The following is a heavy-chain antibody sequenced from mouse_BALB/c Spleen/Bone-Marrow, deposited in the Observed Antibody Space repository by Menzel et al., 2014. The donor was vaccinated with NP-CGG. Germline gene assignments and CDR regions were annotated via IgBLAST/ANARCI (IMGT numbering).Heavy chain of an antibody. Sequence: VTLKVCGAELVKPGASVKLSCTASGFNIKDTYMHWVKQRPEQGLEWIGRIDPANGNTKYDPKFQGKATITADTSSNTAYLQLSSLTSEDTAVYYCAAYYYGYYFDYWGQGTTLTVSS. CDR1: GFNIKDTY. J-gene: IGHJ2*01. D-gene: IGHD1-2*01. CDR2: IDPANGNT. CDR3: AAYYYGYYFDY. V-gene: IGHV14-3*02.